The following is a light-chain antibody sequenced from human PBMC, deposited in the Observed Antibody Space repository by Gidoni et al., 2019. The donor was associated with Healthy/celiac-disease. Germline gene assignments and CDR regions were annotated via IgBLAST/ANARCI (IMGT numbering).Light chain of an antibody. V-gene: IGLV2-14*03. CDR1: SSDVGGYHY. CDR3: SSYTSSILV. Sequence: SAQTQPAPVSGSSGQSITISCTGTSSDVGGYHYVSWYQQHTGKAPKLMIYDVSNRPSGVSNRFSGSKSGNTASLTISVLQAEDEADYYCSSYTSSILVFGGGTKLTVL. CDR2: DVS. J-gene: IGLJ2*01.